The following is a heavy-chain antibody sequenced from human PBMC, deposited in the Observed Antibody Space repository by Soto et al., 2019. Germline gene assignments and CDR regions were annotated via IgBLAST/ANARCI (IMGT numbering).Heavy chain of an antibody. D-gene: IGHD3-10*01. CDR2: VKGDAITT. V-gene: IGHV3-74*01. Sequence: DVQLVESGGDLVQPGGSLRLSCAASGFTLSSYWMHWVRHRPWKGLVWVSRVKGDAITTTYADSVEGRFTIFRDNVKNIVDLQMNSLRDEDTVVYYCARGGFGTYLLDYWGQGTQVTGSS. J-gene: IGHJ4*02. CDR1: GFTLSSYW. CDR3: ARGGFGTYLLDY.